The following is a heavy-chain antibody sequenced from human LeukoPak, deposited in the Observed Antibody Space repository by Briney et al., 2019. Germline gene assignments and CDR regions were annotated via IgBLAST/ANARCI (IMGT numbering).Heavy chain of an antibody. V-gene: IGHV3-21*01. J-gene: IGHJ3*02. CDR3: ACARVRGVIDAFDI. Sequence: GGSLRLSCAASGFTFSSYSMNWVRQAPGEGLEWVSSISSSSSYIYYADSVKGRFTISRDNAKNSLYLQMNSLRAEDTAVYYCACARVRGVIDAFDIWGQGTMVTVSS. D-gene: IGHD3-10*01. CDR2: ISSSSSYI. CDR1: GFTFSSYS.